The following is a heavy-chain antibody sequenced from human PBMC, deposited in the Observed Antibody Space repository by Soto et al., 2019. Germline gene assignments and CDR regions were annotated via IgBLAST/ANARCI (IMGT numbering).Heavy chain of an antibody. D-gene: IGHD2-2*01. V-gene: IGHV3-48*01. J-gene: IGHJ4*02. CDR1: GFTFSAYS. Sequence: DEQLVESGGGLVQPGGSLRLSCAASGFTFSAYSMNWVRQAPGKGLEWVSYVNSGATTKYYAGSVKGRFTISRDNAQNSLYLQMNSLRAEDTAIYYCARMSSSVSPGCWGQGTLVTVSS. CDR3: ARMSSSVSPGC. CDR2: VNSGATTK.